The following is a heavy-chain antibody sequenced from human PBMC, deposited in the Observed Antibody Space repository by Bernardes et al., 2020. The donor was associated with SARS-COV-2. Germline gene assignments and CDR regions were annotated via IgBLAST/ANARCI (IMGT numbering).Heavy chain of an antibody. V-gene: IGHV1-2*04. CDR1: GDTFSNYA. CDR3: ARDLTGTGDRYYYYGMDV. D-gene: IGHD1-7*01. CDR2: INPNSGGT. Sequence: ASVKVSCKVSGDTFSNYATSWVRQAPGQGLEWMGWINPNSGGTNYAQKFQGWVTMTRDTSISTAYMELSRLRSDDTAVYYCARDLTGTGDRYYYYGMDVWGQGTTVTVSS. J-gene: IGHJ6*02.